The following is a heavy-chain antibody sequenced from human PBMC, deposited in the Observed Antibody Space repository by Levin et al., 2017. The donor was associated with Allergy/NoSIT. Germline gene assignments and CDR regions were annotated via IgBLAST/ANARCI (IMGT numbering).Heavy chain of an antibody. CDR1: GFTFSSYG. CDR2: ISSDGRKK. CDR3: EKELYGSGWYPLGNDAFEM. D-gene: IGHD6-19*01. J-gene: IGHJ3*02. Sequence: GESLKISCAASGFTFSSYGMHWVRQAPGKGLEWVAVISSDGRKKFYADSVKGRFTISRDNSKNTLDLQMNSLRAEDTAVYYCEKELYGSGWYPLGNDAFEMWGQGTKVSVSS. V-gene: IGHV3-30*18.